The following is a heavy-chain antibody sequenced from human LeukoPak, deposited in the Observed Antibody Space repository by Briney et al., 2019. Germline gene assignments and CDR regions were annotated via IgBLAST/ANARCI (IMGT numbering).Heavy chain of an antibody. CDR1: GGSISSYY. Sequence: PSETLSLTCTVSGGSISSYYWSWIRQPPGKGLEWIGEINHSGSTNYNPSLKSRVTISVDTSKNQFSLKLSSVTAADTAVYYCARNGRAFDFWSGTPYYYYMDVWGKGTTVTVSS. D-gene: IGHD3-3*01. V-gene: IGHV4-34*01. CDR2: INHSGST. CDR3: ARNGRAFDFWSGTPYYYYMDV. J-gene: IGHJ6*03.